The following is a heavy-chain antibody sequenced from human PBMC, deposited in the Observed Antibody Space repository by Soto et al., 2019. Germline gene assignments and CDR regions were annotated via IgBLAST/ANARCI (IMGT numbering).Heavy chain of an antibody. CDR2: IYSGGST. J-gene: IGHJ4*02. Sequence: PGGSLRLSCAASGFTVSSNYMSWVRQAPGKGLEWVSVIYSGGSTYYADSEKGGFTISRDNSKNTLYPQMNSLRADDTAVYYCARGGTMALDYWGQGTLVTVSS. CDR3: ARGGTMALDY. CDR1: GFTVSSNY. D-gene: IGHD3-10*01. V-gene: IGHV3-66*01.